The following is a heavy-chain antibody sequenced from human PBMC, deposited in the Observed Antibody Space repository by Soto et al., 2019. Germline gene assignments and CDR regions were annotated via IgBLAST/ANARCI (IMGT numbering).Heavy chain of an antibody. D-gene: IGHD3-22*01. CDR2: IIPIFGTA. J-gene: IGHJ3*02. CDR1: GGTFSSYA. CDR3: ARDLYYDSSGSAIFSKYAFDI. V-gene: IGHV1-69*12. Sequence: QVQLVQSGAEVKKPGSSVKVSCKASGGTFSSYAISWVRQAPGQGLEWMGGIIPIFGTANYAQKFQGRVTMTADESTSTAYMELSSLRSEDTAVYYCARDLYYDSSGSAIFSKYAFDIWGQGTMVTVSS.